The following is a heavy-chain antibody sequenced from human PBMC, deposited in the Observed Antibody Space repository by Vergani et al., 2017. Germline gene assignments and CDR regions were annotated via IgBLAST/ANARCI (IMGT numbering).Heavy chain of an antibody. CDR3: ARVPYSSSWTPEPSGMDV. CDR2: IWYDGSNK. CDR1: GFTFSSYG. V-gene: IGHV3-33*01. Sequence: QVQLVESGGGVVQPGRSLRLSCAASGFTFSSYGMHWVRQAPGKGLEWVAVIWYDGSNKYYADSVKGRFTISRDNSKNTLYLQMNSLRAEDTAVYYCARVPYSSSWTPEPSGMDVWGQGP. J-gene: IGHJ6*02. D-gene: IGHD6-13*01.